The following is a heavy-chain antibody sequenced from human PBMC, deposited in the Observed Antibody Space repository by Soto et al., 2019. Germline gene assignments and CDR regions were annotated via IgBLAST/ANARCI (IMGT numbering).Heavy chain of an antibody. Sequence: ETLSLTCTVSGGSVRSGSYYWSWIRQPPGKGLEWIGYIYYSGSTSYNPSLKSRVTISVDRSKNQFSLKLSSVAAADTAVYYCATAPGPYWGQGTLVTVS. CDR3: ATAPGPY. CDR2: IYYSGST. J-gene: IGHJ4*02. D-gene: IGHD2-21*02. CDR1: GGSVRSGSYY. V-gene: IGHV4-61*01.